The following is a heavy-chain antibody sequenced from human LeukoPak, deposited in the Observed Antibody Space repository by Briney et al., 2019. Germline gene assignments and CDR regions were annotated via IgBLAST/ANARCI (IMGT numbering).Heavy chain of an antibody. Sequence: ASVKVSCKASGYTLSTYGITWVRQAPGQGLEWMGWISAYNGNTNYAQRFQGRVTMTTDTSTSTAYMDLRSLRSDDTAVYYCARASRGIHYYDSSGINWFDPWGQGTLVTVSS. V-gene: IGHV1-18*01. CDR2: ISAYNGNT. J-gene: IGHJ5*02. D-gene: IGHD3-22*01. CDR1: GYTLSTYG. CDR3: ARASRGIHYYDSSGINWFDP.